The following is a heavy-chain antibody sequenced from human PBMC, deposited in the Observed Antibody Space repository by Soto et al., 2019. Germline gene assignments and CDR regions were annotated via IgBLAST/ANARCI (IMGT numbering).Heavy chain of an antibody. V-gene: IGHV3-30*18. D-gene: IGHD3-16*01. CDR1: GFTFSSYG. CDR2: ISYDGSNK. Sequence: GGSLRLSCAASGFTFSSYGMHWVRQAPGKGLEWVAVISYDGSNKYYADSVKGRFTISRDNSKNTLYLQMNSLRAEDTAVYYCAKDKFSPIGGGMDVWGQGTTVTVSS. CDR3: AKDKFSPIGGGMDV. J-gene: IGHJ6*02.